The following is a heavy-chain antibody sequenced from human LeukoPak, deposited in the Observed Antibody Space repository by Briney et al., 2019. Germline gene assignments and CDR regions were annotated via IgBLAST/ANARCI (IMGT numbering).Heavy chain of an antibody. CDR2: ISGSGENT. V-gene: IGHV3-23*01. CDR3: AQDRFVSSGRDDY. J-gene: IGHJ4*02. D-gene: IGHD6-19*01. CDR1: GFTFSSYA. Sequence: GGALRLSCAASGFTFSSYAMSWVRQAPGKGLEWVSGISGSGENTYYVDSVKGRFTISRDNSKNTLYLQMTNLRVEDTAVYFCAQDRFVSSGRDDYWGQGTLVTVSS.